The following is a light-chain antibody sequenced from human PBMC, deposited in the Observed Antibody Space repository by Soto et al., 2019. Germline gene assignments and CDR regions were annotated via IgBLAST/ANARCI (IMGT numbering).Light chain of an antibody. CDR1: QSVSSN. CDR2: GAS. J-gene: IGKJ4*01. CDR3: QQYNDWPPGPLT. V-gene: IGKV3-15*01. Sequence: EIVMTQSPATLSVSPGERAILSCRASQSVSSNLAWYQQKPGQAPRLLIYGASDRAAVIPPRFSGSGSGTEFTLTISSLQSEDFAVYYCQQYNDWPPGPLTFGGGTKVAIK.